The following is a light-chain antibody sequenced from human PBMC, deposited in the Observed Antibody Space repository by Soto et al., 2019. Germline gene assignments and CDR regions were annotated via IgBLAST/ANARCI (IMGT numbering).Light chain of an antibody. CDR2: DAS. V-gene: IGKV1-5*01. CDR1: QRIDRY. Sequence: DIQLTQSPSTLSASVGDRVTITCRASQRIDRYLAWYQQKPGKAPNLLVYDASTLEGGVPSRFSGSGSATEFILTISSLQPDDFATYNCQQYKDGAWTFGPGTRVGVK. CDR3: QQYKDGAWT. J-gene: IGKJ1*01.